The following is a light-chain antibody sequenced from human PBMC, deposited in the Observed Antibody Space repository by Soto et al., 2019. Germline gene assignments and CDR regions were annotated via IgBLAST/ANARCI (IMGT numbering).Light chain of an antibody. V-gene: IGLV2-14*01. J-gene: IGLJ1*01. CDR2: EVS. Sequence: QSALTQPASVSGSPGQSITISCTGTSSDVGGYNSVSWYQQHPGKAPKLIIFEVSYRPSGISNRFSASKSGDTASLTISGLQADDEADYYCCSYTDSRTHIFGSGTKVTVL. CDR1: SSDVGGYNS. CDR3: CSYTDSRTHI.